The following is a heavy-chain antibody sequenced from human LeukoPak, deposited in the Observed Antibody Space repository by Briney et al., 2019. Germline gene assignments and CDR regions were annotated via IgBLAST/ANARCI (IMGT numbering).Heavy chain of an antibody. D-gene: IGHD3-22*01. J-gene: IGHJ4*02. V-gene: IGHV3-23*01. CDR1: GFTFSSYA. Sequence: QTGGSLRLSCAASGFTFSSYAMNWVRLAPGKGLEWISAITDNGNTTYYADSVKGRFTISRDNSKNTLYLQMNSLRAEDTAVYYCARFPYYYDSSGYSLNYWGQGTLVTVSS. CDR3: ARFPYYYDSSGYSLNY. CDR2: ITDNGNTT.